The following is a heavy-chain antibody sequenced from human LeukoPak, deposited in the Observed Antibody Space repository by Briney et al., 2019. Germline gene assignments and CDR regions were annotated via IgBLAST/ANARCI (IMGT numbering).Heavy chain of an antibody. CDR3: ARGVRYCSSTSCYSWSDYMDV. D-gene: IGHD2-2*01. J-gene: IGHJ6*03. CDR1: GGSISSHY. V-gene: IGHV4-59*11. Sequence: SETLSLTCTVSGGSISSHYWSWIRQPPGKGLEWIGYIYYSGSTNYNPSLKSRVTISVDTSKNQFSLKLSSVTAADTAVYYCARGVRYCSSTSCYSWSDYMDVWGKGTTVTVSS. CDR2: IYYSGST.